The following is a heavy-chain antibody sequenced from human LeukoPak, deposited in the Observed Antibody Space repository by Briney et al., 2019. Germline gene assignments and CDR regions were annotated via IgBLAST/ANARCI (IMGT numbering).Heavy chain of an antibody. D-gene: IGHD1-14*01. CDR2: ISYDGSIK. CDR3: ARVSPDYYYFMDV. V-gene: IGHV3-30*03. Sequence: GRSLRLSCAASGFTFSSYGMHWVRQAPGKGLEWVAVISYDGSIKSYADSVKGRFTISRDNSKNTLYLQMDSLRIEDTAVYYCARVSPDYYYFMDVWGKGTTVTVSS. J-gene: IGHJ6*03. CDR1: GFTFSSYG.